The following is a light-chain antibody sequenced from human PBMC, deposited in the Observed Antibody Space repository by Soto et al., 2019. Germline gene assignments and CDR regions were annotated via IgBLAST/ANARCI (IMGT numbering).Light chain of an antibody. CDR2: EVN. J-gene: IGLJ2*01. Sequence: QSALTQPASVSGSPGQSITISCTGTSSDVGGYKYVSWYQQYPGKAPKVMIYEVNNRPSGVSNRFSGSKSGNTASLTISGLQAEDVADYYCSSYAGSTPVVFGGGTKLTVL. CDR1: SSDVGGYKY. V-gene: IGLV2-14*01. CDR3: SSYAGSTPVV.